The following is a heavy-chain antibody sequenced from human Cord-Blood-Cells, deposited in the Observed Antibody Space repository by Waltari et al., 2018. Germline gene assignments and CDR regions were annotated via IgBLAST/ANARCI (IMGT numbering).Heavy chain of an antibody. Sequence: QVQLQQWGAGLLKPSETLSLTCAVYGGSFSGYYWSWIRQPRGKGLEWIGEINHSGSTNYNPSLKSRVTISVDTSKNQFSLKLSSVTAADTAVYYCARGRSGYYYPDYWGQGTLVTVSS. CDR3: ARGRSGYYYPDY. D-gene: IGHD3-3*01. V-gene: IGHV4-34*01. J-gene: IGHJ4*02. CDR2: INHSGST. CDR1: GGSFSGYY.